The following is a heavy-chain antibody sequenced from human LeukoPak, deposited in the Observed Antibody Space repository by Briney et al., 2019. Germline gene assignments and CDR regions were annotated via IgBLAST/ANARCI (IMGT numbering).Heavy chain of an antibody. CDR1: GFTFSSYG. Sequence: GGSLRLSCAASGFTFSSYGMHCVRQAPGKGLEWVAFIRYDGSNKYYADSVKGRFTISRDNSKNTLYLQMNSLRAEDTAVYYCAKEKAKITIFGVDSYFDYWGQGTLVTVSS. CDR2: IRYDGSNK. V-gene: IGHV3-30*02. CDR3: AKEKAKITIFGVDSYFDY. J-gene: IGHJ4*02. D-gene: IGHD3-3*01.